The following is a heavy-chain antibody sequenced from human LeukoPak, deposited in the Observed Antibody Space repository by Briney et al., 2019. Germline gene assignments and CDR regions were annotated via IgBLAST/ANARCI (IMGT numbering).Heavy chain of an antibody. CDR2: INHSGST. Sequence: PSETLSLTCAVYGGSFSGYYWSWIRQPPGKGLEWIGEINHSGSTNYNPSLKSRVTISVDTSKNQFSLKLSSVTAADTAVYYCARERYDYVWGSYKGHYYFDYWGQGTLVTVSS. D-gene: IGHD3-16*01. CDR3: ARERYDYVWGSYKGHYYFDY. V-gene: IGHV4-34*01. CDR1: GGSFSGYY. J-gene: IGHJ4*02.